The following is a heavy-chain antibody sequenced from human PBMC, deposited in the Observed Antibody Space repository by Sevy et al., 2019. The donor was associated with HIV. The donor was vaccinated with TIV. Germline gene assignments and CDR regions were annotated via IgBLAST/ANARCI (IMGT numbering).Heavy chain of an antibody. CDR3: AHRPDNYDILTGYFPNWFDP. Sequence: FGPTLVNPTQTLTLTCTFSGFSLTTSGVGVGWIRQPPGKALEWLALIYWDDDKRYSPSLKSRLTITKDTSKNQVVLTMTNMDPVDTATYYCAHRPDNYDILTGYFPNWFDPWGQGTLVTVSS. CDR1: GFSLTTSGVG. J-gene: IGHJ5*02. D-gene: IGHD3-9*01. V-gene: IGHV2-5*02. CDR2: IYWDDDK.